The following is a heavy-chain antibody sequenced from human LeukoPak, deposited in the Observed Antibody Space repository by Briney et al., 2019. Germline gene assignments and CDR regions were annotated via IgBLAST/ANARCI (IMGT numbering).Heavy chain of an antibody. D-gene: IGHD2-2*01. Sequence: PSETLSLTCTVSGGSISGFYWSWIRQPAGKGLEWIGRIHATGSTIYNPSLKSRVTMSVDTSKNQFSLELSSVTAADTAVYYCASSSTSTLNYYYGMDVWGQGTTVTVSS. CDR3: ASSSTSTLNYYYGMDV. CDR1: GGSISGFY. J-gene: IGHJ6*02. CDR2: IHATGST. V-gene: IGHV4-4*07.